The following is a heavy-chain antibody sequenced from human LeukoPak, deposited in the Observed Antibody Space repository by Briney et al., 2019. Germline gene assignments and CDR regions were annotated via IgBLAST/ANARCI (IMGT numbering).Heavy chain of an antibody. CDR2: ISSSSRYI. CDR1: GFTFSSYN. V-gene: IGHV3-21*01. J-gene: IGHJ3*02. D-gene: IGHD3-3*01. Sequence: PGGSLRLSCAASGFTFSSYNMNWVRQAPGKGLEWVSSISSSSRYIYYADSVKGRFTISRDNAKNSLYLQMNSLRAEDTAVYYCASARLLYYDSWSGYYKGSAFDIWGQGTMVTVSS. CDR3: ASARLLYYDSWSGYYKGSAFDI.